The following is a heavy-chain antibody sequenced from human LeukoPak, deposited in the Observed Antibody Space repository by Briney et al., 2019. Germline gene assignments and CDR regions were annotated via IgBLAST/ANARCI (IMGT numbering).Heavy chain of an antibody. CDR3: ARWGLVAPGTYYCYYMDV. D-gene: IGHD2-2*01. J-gene: IGHJ6*03. V-gene: IGHV1-18*01. CDR1: GYTFTNYG. CDR2: INAYNGDT. Sequence: ASVKVSCKASGYTFTNYGVSWVRQAPGQGLEWMGWINAYNGDTHYAQNLQGRLTMTTDTSTSMAFMELRSLRPDDTAVYFCARWGLVAPGTYYCYYMDVWSRGTTVTVSS.